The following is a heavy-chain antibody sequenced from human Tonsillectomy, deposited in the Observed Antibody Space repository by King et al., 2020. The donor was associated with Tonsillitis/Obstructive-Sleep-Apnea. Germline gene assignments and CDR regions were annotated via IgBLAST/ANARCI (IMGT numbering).Heavy chain of an antibody. CDR2: ITWNSGTT. Sequence: VQLVESGGGLVQPGRSLRLSCAASGFTFDDYAMHWVRRAPGKGLEWVSGITWNSGTTGYAESVKGRFTISRDNARNSLYLQMNILRPEDTALYYCAKDLGYSSSPTHAVADDAFDVWGPGTMVTVSS. CDR1: GFTFDDYA. J-gene: IGHJ3*01. CDR3: AKDLGYSSSPTHAVADDAFDV. D-gene: IGHD6-19*01. V-gene: IGHV3-9*01.